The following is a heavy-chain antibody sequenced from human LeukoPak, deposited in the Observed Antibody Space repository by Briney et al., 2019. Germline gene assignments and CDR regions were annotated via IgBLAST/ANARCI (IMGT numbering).Heavy chain of an antibody. J-gene: IGHJ4*02. V-gene: IGHV4-39*01. CDR1: GGSISSSSYY. Sequence: KASETLSLTCTVSGGSISSSSYYWGWIRQPPGKGLEWIGSIYYSGSTYYNPSLKSRVTISVDTSKNQFSLKLSSVTAADTAVYYCAVVNSNTVGIDYWGQGTLVTVSS. CDR2: IYYSGST. CDR3: AVVNSNTVGIDY. D-gene: IGHD4-23*01.